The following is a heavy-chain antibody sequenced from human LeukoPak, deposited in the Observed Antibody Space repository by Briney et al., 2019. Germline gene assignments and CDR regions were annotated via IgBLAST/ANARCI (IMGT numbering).Heavy chain of an antibody. D-gene: IGHD3-10*01. J-gene: IGHJ4*02. CDR3: ARHFRFIGFGELLAFDT. CDR1: DDAISTTAYY. V-gene: IGHV4-39*01. Sequence: SETLSLTCSVSDDAISTTAYYWGWVRQSPGKGLEWIGSLYYNGDTYYDPSLKSRISISIDTSKNQFSLNLNSMTAADSGVYYCARHFRFIGFGELLAFDTWGQGTRV. CDR2: LYYNGDT.